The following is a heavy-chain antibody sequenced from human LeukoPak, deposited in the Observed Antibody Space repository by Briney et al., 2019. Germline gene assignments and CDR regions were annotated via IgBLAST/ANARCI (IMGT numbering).Heavy chain of an antibody. CDR3: ARGVVVPAAILHRSVYWFDP. J-gene: IGHJ5*02. Sequence: ASVKVSCKASGYTFTGYYMHWVRQAPGQGLEWMGRINPNSGGTNYAQKFQGRVTMTRDTSISTAYMELSRLRSDDTAVYYCARGVVVPAAILHRSVYWFDPWGQGTLVTVSS. V-gene: IGHV1-2*06. D-gene: IGHD2-2*02. CDR2: INPNSGGT. CDR1: GYTFTGYY.